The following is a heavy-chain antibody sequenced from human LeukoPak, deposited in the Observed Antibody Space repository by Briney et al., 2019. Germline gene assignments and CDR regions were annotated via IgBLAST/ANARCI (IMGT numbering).Heavy chain of an antibody. V-gene: IGHV4-31*03. J-gene: IGHJ3*02. D-gene: IGHD5-12*01. CDR2: IYYSGST. Sequence: SETLSLTCTVSGGSISSGGYYWSWIRQHPGKGLEWIGYIYYSGSTYYNPSLKSRVTISVDTSKNQFSLKLSSVTAADTAVYYCARVLSGYDFEVWNAFDIWGQGTMVTVSS. CDR1: GGSISSGGYY. CDR3: ARVLSGYDFEVWNAFDI.